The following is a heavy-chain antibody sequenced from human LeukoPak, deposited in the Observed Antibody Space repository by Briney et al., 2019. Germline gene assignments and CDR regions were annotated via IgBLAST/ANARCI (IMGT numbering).Heavy chain of an antibody. D-gene: IGHD3-22*01. V-gene: IGHV3-33*01. CDR2: ICYDGSNK. Sequence: PGGSLRLSCAASGFTFSSYGMHWVRQAPGKGLEWVAVICYDGSNKYYADSVKGRFTISRDNSKNTLYLQMNSLRAEDTAVYYCARDGIYDTPADYWGQGTLVTVSS. CDR1: GFTFSSYG. J-gene: IGHJ4*02. CDR3: ARDGIYDTPADY.